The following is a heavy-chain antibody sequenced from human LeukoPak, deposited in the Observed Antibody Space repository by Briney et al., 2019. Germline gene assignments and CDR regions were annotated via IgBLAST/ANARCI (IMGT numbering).Heavy chain of an antibody. CDR2: INHSGST. V-gene: IGHV4-34*01. CDR1: GGSFSGYY. D-gene: IGHD5-12*01. Sequence: SETLSLTCAVYGGSFSGYYWSWIRQPPGKGLEWIGEINHSGSTNYNPSLKSRVTISVDTSKNQFSLKLSSVTAADTAVYYCARGVIVATIWGQGTLVTVSS. J-gene: IGHJ4*02. CDR3: ARGVIVATI.